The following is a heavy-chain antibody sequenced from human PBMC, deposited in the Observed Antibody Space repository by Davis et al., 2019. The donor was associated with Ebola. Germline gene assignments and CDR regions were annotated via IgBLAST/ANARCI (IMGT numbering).Heavy chain of an antibody. Sequence: GESLKISCEGSGYGFSDYWIAWVRQTPGKGLEWMGIIKPGNSDTRYNPSFQGQVTISADMSFSTAYLQWSSLEASDTAVYYCARTVSGSYYSALDYWGQGTLVTVSS. V-gene: IGHV5-51*01. CDR3: ARTVSGSYYSALDY. CDR2: IKPGNSDT. CDR1: GYGFSDYW. J-gene: IGHJ4*02. D-gene: IGHD1-26*01.